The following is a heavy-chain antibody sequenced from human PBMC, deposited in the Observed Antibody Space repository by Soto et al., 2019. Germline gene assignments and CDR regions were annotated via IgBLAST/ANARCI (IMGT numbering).Heavy chain of an antibody. J-gene: IGHJ4*02. CDR3: AKDWGASSGSYYQPDY. CDR1: RFTFSSYG. CDR2: ISYDGSNK. Sequence: QVQLVESGGGVVQPGRSLRLSCAASRFTFSSYGMHWVRQAPGKGLEWVAVISYDGSNKYYADSVKGRFTISRDNSKNTLYLQMNSLRAEDTAVYYCAKDWGASSGSYYQPDYWGQGTLVTVSS. V-gene: IGHV3-30*18. D-gene: IGHD3-10*01.